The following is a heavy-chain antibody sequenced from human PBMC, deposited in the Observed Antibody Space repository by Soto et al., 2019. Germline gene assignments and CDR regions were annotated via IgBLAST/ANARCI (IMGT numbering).Heavy chain of an antibody. V-gene: IGHV3-9*01. CDR2: ISWNSGSI. Sequence: GGSLRLSCAASGFTFDYYAMHWVRQSPGKGLEWVSGISWNSGSIGYADSVKGRFTISRDNAKNSLYLQMNSLRAEDTALYYCAKDMGYCSSTSCYRGGGYYYYGMDVWGQGTTVTVSS. CDR3: AKDMGYCSSTSCYRGGGYYYYGMDV. J-gene: IGHJ6*02. CDR1: GFTFDYYA. D-gene: IGHD2-2*01.